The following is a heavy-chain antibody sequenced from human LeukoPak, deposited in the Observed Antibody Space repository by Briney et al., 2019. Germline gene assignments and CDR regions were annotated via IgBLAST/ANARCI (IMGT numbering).Heavy chain of an antibody. CDR1: GYTFTGYY. Sequence: EASVKVSCKASGYTFTGYYMHWVRQAPGQGLEWMGWINPNSGGTNYAQKFQGRVTMTRDTSISTAYMELSRLRSDDTAVYYCARDSGYDSPNGMDVWGQGTTVTVS. V-gene: IGHV1-2*02. J-gene: IGHJ6*02. CDR2: INPNSGGT. D-gene: IGHD5-12*01. CDR3: ARDSGYDSPNGMDV.